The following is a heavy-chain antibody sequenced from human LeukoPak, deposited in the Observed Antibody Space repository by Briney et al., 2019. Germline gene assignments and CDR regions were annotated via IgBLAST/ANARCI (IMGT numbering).Heavy chain of an antibody. J-gene: IGHJ3*02. CDR2: IYYSGST. CDR3: ARVGSRSDAFDI. CDR1: GGSVSSGSYY. Sequence: SETLSLTCTVSGGSVSSGSYYWSWIRQPPGKGLEWIGYIYYSGSTNYNPSLKSRVTISVDTSKNQFSLKLSSVTAADTAVYYCARVGSRSDAFDIWGQGTMVTVSS. V-gene: IGHV4-61*01.